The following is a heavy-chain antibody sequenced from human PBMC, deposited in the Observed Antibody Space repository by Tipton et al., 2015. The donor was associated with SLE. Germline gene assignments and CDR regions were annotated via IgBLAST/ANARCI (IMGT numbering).Heavy chain of an antibody. Sequence: SLRLSCAASGFTFSSYAMSWVRQAPGKGLEWVSGISGSGNKRYADSVKGRFTISRDNSKNTLYLQMSSLRPEDTAVYYCARDRQRQLNWYFDLWGRGTLVTVSS. CDR3: ARDRQRQLNWYFDL. CDR1: GFTFSSYA. CDR2: ISGSGNKR. D-gene: IGHD6-13*01. J-gene: IGHJ2*01. V-gene: IGHV3-23*01.